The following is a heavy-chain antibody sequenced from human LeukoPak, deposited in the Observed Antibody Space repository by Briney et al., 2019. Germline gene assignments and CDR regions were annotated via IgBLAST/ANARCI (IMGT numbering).Heavy chain of an antibody. J-gene: IGHJ5*02. V-gene: IGHV4-59*01. CDR1: GGSMSSYY. CDR2: IYYSGSA. D-gene: IGHD3-22*01. Sequence: SETLSLTCTVSGGSMSSYYWSWIRQPPGKGLEWIGYIYYSGSANYNPSLKSRVTISIDTSKNQFSLKLSSVTAADTAVYYCARDRDYYDSSGYGNWFDPWGQGTLVTVSS. CDR3: ARDRDYYDSSGYGNWFDP.